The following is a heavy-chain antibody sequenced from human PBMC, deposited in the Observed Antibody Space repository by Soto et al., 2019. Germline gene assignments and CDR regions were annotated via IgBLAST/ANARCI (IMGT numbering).Heavy chain of an antibody. Sequence: QVQLVQSGAEVKKPGSSVKVSCKASGGTFSSYAISWVRQAPGQGLEWMGGIIPIFGTANYAQKFQGRVTSTADASTSTAYLELSSLRSEDTAVYYCAILTTTIMKGWFAPWGQGTLVTVSS. V-gene: IGHV1-69*12. CDR2: IIPIFGTA. CDR3: AILTTTIMKGWFAP. CDR1: GGTFSSYA. D-gene: IGHD1-26*01. J-gene: IGHJ5*02.